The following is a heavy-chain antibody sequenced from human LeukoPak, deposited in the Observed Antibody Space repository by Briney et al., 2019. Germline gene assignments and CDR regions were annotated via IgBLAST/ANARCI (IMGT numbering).Heavy chain of an antibody. CDR2: IWYDGSNK. D-gene: IGHD3-22*01. Sequence: PGGSLRLSCAASGFTFSSYGMHWVRQAPGKGLEWVAVIWYDGSNKYYADSVKGRFTISRDNSKNTLYLQMNSLRAEDTAVYYCAKDSTYDSSGYYTPYFDYWGQGTLVTVSS. CDR1: GFTFSSYG. CDR3: AKDSTYDSSGYYTPYFDY. J-gene: IGHJ4*02. V-gene: IGHV3-33*06.